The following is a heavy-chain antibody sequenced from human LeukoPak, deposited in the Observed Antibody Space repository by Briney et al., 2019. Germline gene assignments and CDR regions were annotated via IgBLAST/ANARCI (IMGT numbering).Heavy chain of an antibody. CDR1: GFTFSSYG. CDR2: ISYDGSNK. V-gene: IGHV3-30*18. D-gene: IGHD6-19*01. Sequence: PGGSLRLSCAASGFTFSSYGMHWVRQAPGKGLEWVAVISYDGSNKYYADSVKGRFTISRDNSKNTLYLQMNSLRAEDTAVYYCAKDRWYSSGQGGVGYWGQGTLVTVSS. J-gene: IGHJ4*02. CDR3: AKDRWYSSGQGGVGY.